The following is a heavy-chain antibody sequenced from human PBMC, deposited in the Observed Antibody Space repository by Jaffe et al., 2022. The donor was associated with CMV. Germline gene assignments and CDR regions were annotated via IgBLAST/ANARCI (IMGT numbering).Heavy chain of an antibody. D-gene: IGHD3-10*01. CDR3: TRGRGGIEY. CDR1: GFNFGDFA. V-gene: IGHV3-49*04. Sequence: EVQLVESGGGLVQPGRSLRLSCTTSGFNFGDFAMSWVRQAPGKGLEWVGFIRSKGFAAATEYAASVRGRFTISRDDSKSIAYLQMNSLKAEDTAVYYCTRGRGGIEYWGQGSLVIVSS. CDR2: IRSKGFAAAT. J-gene: IGHJ4*02.